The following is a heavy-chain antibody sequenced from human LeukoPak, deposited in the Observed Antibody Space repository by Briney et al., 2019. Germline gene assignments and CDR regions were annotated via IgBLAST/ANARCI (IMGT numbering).Heavy chain of an antibody. D-gene: IGHD6-19*01. J-gene: IGHJ4*02. CDR2: INPSGGST. CDR3: ARDRKGESSGWYTTQLSSAFFDY. Sequence: GASVKVSCKASGYTFTSYYMHWVRQAPGRGLEWMGIINPSGGSTSYAQKFQGRVTMTRDTSTSTVYMELSSLRSEDTAVYYCARDRKGESSGWYTTQLSSAFFDYWGQGTLVTVSS. CDR1: GYTFTSYY. V-gene: IGHV1-46*01.